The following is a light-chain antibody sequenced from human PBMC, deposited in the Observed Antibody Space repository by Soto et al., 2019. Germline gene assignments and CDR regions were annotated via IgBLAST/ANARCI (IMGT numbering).Light chain of an antibody. Sequence: QSVLTQPPSTSGTPWQRVTISCSVSSDVGAYTSVSWYQQHPGKAPKLMIYEVSNWPSGVSRRFSGSKSGNTASLTISGLQAEDEAHYYCSSYTSDNRNYVFGTGTKV. J-gene: IGLJ1*01. CDR2: EVS. CDR1: SDVGAYTS. V-gene: IGLV2-14*01. CDR3: SSYTSDNRNYV.